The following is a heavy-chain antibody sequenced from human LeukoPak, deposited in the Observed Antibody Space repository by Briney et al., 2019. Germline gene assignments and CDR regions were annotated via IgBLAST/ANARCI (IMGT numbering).Heavy chain of an antibody. CDR1: GGSISSSNW. CDR3: ARVWFGELLSYYFDY. D-gene: IGHD3-10*01. V-gene: IGHV4-4*02. CDR2: IYHSGST. J-gene: IGHJ4*02. Sequence: SETLSLTCAVSGGSISSSNWWSWVRQPPGKGLEWIGEIYHSGSTYYNPSLKSRVTISVDTSKNQFSLKLSSVTAADTAVYYCARVWFGELLSYYFDYWGQGTLVTVSS.